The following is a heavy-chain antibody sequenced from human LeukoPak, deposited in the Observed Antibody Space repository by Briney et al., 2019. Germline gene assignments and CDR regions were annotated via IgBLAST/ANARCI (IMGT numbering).Heavy chain of an antibody. D-gene: IGHD6-13*01. CDR3: ARDRAIAAAGTSIDY. V-gene: IGHV3-21*01. CDR2: ISSSSSYI. J-gene: IGHJ4*02. Sequence: GGSLRLSCAASGFTFSSYSMNWVRQAPGKGLEWVSSISSSSSYIYYADSVKGRFTISRDNTKNSLYLQMNSLRAEDTAVYYCARDRAIAAAGTSIDYWGQGTLVTVSS. CDR1: GFTFSSYS.